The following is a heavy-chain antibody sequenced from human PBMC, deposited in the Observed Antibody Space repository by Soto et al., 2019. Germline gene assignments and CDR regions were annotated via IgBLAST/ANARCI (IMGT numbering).Heavy chain of an antibody. Sequence: QVQLQESGPGLVKPSQTLSLTCTVSGGSISSGDYYWSWIRQPPGKGLEWIGYIYYSGSTYYTPSLKSRVTIAVDTSKTHFTLKLSSVTAADTAVYYCASASPVVTDVWGQGTTVTVSS. J-gene: IGHJ6*02. D-gene: IGHD5-18*01. CDR1: GGSISSGDYY. CDR3: ASASPVVTDV. CDR2: IYYSGST. V-gene: IGHV4-30-4*01.